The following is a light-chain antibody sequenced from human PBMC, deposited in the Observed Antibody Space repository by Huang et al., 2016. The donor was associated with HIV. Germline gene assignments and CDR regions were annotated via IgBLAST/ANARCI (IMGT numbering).Light chain of an antibody. Sequence: DIPLPQSPSALSASVGGRVSFTCRAIQVIHKHLVGFQQKTGKAPKRLIYDSSRLHRGVSSRFSGSRSGTEFTLTITSLQPDDFATYYCLQHNSFPYTFGKGTKLDI. V-gene: IGKV1-17*03. J-gene: IGKJ2*01. CDR3: LQHNSFPYT. CDR2: DSS. CDR1: QVIHKH.